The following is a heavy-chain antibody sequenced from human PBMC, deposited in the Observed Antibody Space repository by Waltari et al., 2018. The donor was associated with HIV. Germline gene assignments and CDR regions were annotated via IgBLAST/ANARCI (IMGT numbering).Heavy chain of an antibody. V-gene: IGHV3-21*06. CDR2: ISVSSSFI. CDR3: ARGYCSGNVCSTPDAFDM. Sequence: EVQLVESGGGLVKPGGSFRLSCAASGFTFDTLCMNWVRQAPWKGLGWVSSISVSSSFIYYADPVKGRFTISRDYATNSLYLEMNGLRAEDSAVYYCARGYCSGNVCSTPDAFDMWGQGTMVTVSS. J-gene: IGHJ3*02. CDR1: GFTFDTLC. D-gene: IGHD2-8*02.